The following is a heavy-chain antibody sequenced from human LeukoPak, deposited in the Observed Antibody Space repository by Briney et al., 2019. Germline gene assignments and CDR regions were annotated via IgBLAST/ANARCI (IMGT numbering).Heavy chain of an antibody. CDR3: ASMVRARPEHFHH. V-gene: IGHV4-4*07. CDR1: GDSISNYY. Sequence: PSETLSLTCTVSGDSISNYYWSWIRQPAGKGLEWIGRVYDIRNTVYNPSLKSRVTMSEDTTKNQLSLKLSSVTAADTAVYYCASMVRARPEHFHHWGQGALVTVSS. CDR2: VYDIRNT. J-gene: IGHJ1*01. D-gene: IGHD3-10*01.